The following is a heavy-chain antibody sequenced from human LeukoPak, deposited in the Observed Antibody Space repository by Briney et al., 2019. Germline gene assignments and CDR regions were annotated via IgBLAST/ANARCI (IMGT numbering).Heavy chain of an antibody. V-gene: IGHV4-61*02. CDR2: IYTSGST. CDR1: GGSISSGSYY. J-gene: IGHJ4*02. CDR3: ARVSGYDWESFYDY. Sequence: SETLSLTCTVSGGSISSGSYYWSWIRQPAGKGLEWIGRIYTSGSTNYNPSLKSRVTISLDTSKNQFSLKLSSVTAADTAMYYCARVSGYDWESFYDYWGQGSLVTVSS. D-gene: IGHD5-12*01.